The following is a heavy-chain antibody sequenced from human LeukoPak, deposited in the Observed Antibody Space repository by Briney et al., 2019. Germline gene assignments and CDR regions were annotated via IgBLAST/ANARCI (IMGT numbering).Heavy chain of an antibody. CDR3: GRQEYTASYYFVDY. D-gene: IGHD3-10*01. CDR1: GGSINSYY. V-gene: IGHV4-4*07. CDR2: IYTIGTT. J-gene: IGHJ4*02. Sequence: KPSETLSLTCSVSGGSINSYYWGWVRQPARKGLEWIGRIYTIGTTHYSPSLKSRLTMSIDTSKNQFSLKLRSVTAADTAVYYCGRQEYTASYYFVDYWSQGTLITVSS.